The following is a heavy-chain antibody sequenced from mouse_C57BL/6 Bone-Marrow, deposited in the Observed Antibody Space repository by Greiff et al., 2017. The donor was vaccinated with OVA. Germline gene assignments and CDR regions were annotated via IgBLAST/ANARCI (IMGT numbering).Heavy chain of an antibody. V-gene: IGHV1-59*01. J-gene: IGHJ3*01. CDR3: ARRGYGKGFAY. D-gene: IGHD2-1*01. CDR1: GYTFTSYW. Sequence: QVQLQQPGAELVRPGTSVKLSCKASGYTFTSYWMHWVKQRPGQGLEWIGVIDPSDSYTNYNQKFKGKATLTVDTSSSTAYMQLSSLTSEDSAVYYCARRGYGKGFAYWGQGTLVTVSA. CDR2: IDPSDSYT.